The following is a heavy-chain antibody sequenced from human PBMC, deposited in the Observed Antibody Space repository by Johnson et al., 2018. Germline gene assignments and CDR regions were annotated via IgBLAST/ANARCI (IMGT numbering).Heavy chain of an antibody. CDR2: IIPIFGTA. V-gene: IGHV1-69*01. CDR3: ARGLFVVVPAAIVDHLYYYGMDV. D-gene: IGHD2-2*01. CDR1: GGTFSSYA. J-gene: IGHJ6*02. Sequence: QVQLQESGAEVKKPGSSXKVSCKASGGTFSSYAISWVRQAPGQGLEWMGGIIPIFGTANYAQKFQGRVTITADESTSTAYMGLRSLRSEDTAVYYWARGLFVVVPAAIVDHLYYYGMDVWGQGTTVTVSS.